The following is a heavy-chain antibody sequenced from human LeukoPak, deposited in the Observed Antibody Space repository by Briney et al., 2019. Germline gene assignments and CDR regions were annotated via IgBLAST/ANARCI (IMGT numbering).Heavy chain of an antibody. J-gene: IGHJ4*02. CDR3: AGCGYSYGPYNY. CDR2: IYYSGST. V-gene: IGHV4-31*03. Sequence: SETLSLTCTVSGGSISSGGYYWSWVRQHPGRGLEWLGYIYYSGSTYYNPSLESRVTISVDTSKNQFSLKLSSVTAADTAVYYCAGCGYSYGPYNYWGQGTLVTVSS. D-gene: IGHD5-18*01. CDR1: GGSISSGGYY.